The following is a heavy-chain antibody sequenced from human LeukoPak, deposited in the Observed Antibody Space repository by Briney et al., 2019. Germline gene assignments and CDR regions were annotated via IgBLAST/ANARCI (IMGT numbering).Heavy chain of an antibody. CDR3: ARQRGSSGTINWLDP. Sequence: GESLKISCQGCGYSFSTYWIGWVRQLPGEGLEWMGVIYPDDSDTRYSPSFQGQVTISADRSIRTAYLQWTSLKASDTAMYYCARQRGSSGTINWLDPWGQGTLVTVSS. J-gene: IGHJ5*02. CDR2: IYPDDSDT. V-gene: IGHV5-51*01. CDR1: GYSFSTYW. D-gene: IGHD3-10*01.